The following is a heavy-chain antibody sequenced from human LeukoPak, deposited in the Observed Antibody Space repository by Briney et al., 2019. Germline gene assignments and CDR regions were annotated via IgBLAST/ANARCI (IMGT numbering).Heavy chain of an antibody. CDR3: PRETRSNSATYFAY. CDR1: GASICDVYHS. CDR2: SYNSGST. D-gene: IGHD4-23*01. Sequence: PSETLSLTCAVSGASICDVYHSWGWIRQPPGKGLEWIGYSYNSGSTYKNPSLESRLDISLDTSKNQFSLKLHSVTAADTAVYYCPRETRSNSATYFAYWGQGIVVIASS. V-gene: IGHV4-30-4*07. J-gene: IGHJ4*02.